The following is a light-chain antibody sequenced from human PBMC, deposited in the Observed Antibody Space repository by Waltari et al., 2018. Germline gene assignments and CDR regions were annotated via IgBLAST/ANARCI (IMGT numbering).Light chain of an antibody. J-gene: IGKJ2*01. CDR1: QSVSSY. CDR2: AAS. V-gene: IGKV1-39*01. Sequence: DTQMTQSPSSLSASVGDRVTITCRASQSVSSYVNWYQQKLGKAPKLLIYAASSLQSGVPSRVRGRGSGTDFTLTIRRLQPEDFATYYCQQTYSSPPEYTFGQGTKLEIQ. CDR3: QQTYSSPPEYT.